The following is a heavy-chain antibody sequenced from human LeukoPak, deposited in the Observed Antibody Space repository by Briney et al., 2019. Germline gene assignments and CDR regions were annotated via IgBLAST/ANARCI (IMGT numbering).Heavy chain of an antibody. J-gene: IGHJ4*02. V-gene: IGHV3-23*01. CDR1: GFTFRSCA. Sequence: GGSLRLSCAASGFTFRSCAMSWVRQAPGKGLEWVSAISGSGGSTYYADSVKGRFTISRDNSKNTLYLQMNSLRAEDTAVYYCAKDRIAAAFSYYFDYWGQGTLVTVSS. D-gene: IGHD6-13*01. CDR2: ISGSGGST. CDR3: AKDRIAAAFSYYFDY.